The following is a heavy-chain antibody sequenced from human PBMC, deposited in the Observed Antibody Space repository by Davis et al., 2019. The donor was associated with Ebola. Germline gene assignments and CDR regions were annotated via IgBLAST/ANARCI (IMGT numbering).Heavy chain of an antibody. D-gene: IGHD2-2*01. V-gene: IGHV1-18*01. CDR1: GYTFTSYG. CDR3: AREDCRSTSSYNPPVGYYGMDV. CDR2: ISAYSGKI. J-gene: IGHJ6*02. Sequence: ASVKVSCKASGYTFTSYGISWVRQAPGQGLEWMGWISAYSGKINYAQKFQGRVTMTTDTSTSTAYMELRSLTSDDTAVYYCAREDCRSTSSYNPPVGYYGMDVWGQGTTVTVSS.